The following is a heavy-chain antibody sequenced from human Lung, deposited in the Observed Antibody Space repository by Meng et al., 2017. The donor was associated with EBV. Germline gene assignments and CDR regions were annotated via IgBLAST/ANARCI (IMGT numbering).Heavy chain of an antibody. CDR2: IFYDGSMK. CDR1: GFAFSDSG. J-gene: IGHJ4*02. CDR3: AKGKPVDY. V-gene: IGHV3-30*18. Sequence: HVELGECGGCVGQPRRSRRLPCVASGFAFSDSGMHWVRQAPGKGLGWVAVIFYDGSMKYYGDSVRGRFTISRDNPKNTVYLQMNGLRTEDTALYYCAKGKPVDYWGRGTLVTVSS. D-gene: IGHD4-23*01.